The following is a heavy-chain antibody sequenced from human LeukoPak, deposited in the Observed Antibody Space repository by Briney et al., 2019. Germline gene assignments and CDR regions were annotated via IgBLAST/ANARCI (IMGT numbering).Heavy chain of an antibody. Sequence: KSSETLSLTCTVSGGSISSYYWSWIRQPPGKGLEWIGYIYYSGSTNYNPSLKSRVTISVDTSKNQFSLKLSSVTAADTAVYYCARQSVGAYYYYYGMDVWGQGTTVTVSS. D-gene: IGHD1-26*01. J-gene: IGHJ6*02. V-gene: IGHV4-59*08. CDR1: GGSISSYY. CDR3: ARQSVGAYYYYYGMDV. CDR2: IYYSGST.